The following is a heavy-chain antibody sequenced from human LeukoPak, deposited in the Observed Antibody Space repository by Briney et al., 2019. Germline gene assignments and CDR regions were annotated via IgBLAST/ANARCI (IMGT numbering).Heavy chain of an antibody. CDR3: ARGPSLYQLLYTENWFDP. V-gene: IGHV4-39*07. CDR1: GGSISSSSYY. D-gene: IGHD2-2*02. J-gene: IGHJ5*02. CDR2: IYYSGST. Sequence: SETLSLTCTVSGGSISSSSYYWGWIRQPPGKGLEWIGSIYYSGSTNYNPSLKSRVTISVDTSKNQFSLKLSSVTAADTAVYYCARGPSLYQLLYTENWFDPWGQGTLVTVSS.